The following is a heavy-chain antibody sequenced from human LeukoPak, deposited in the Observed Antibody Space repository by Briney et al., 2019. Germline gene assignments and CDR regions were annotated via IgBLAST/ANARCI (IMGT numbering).Heavy chain of an antibody. CDR2: ISYDGSNK. Sequence: GGSLRLSCAASGFTFSSYGMHWVRQAPGKGLEWVAVISYDGSNKYYADSVKGRFTISRDNSKNTLYLQMNSLSAEDTAVYYCAGVVPAGPFDYWGQGTLVTVSS. CDR1: GFTFSSYG. D-gene: IGHD2-2*01. CDR3: AGVVPAGPFDY. V-gene: IGHV3-30*03. J-gene: IGHJ4*02.